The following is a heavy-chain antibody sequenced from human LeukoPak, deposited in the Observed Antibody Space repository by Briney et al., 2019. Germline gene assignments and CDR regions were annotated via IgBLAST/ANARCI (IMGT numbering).Heavy chain of an antibody. CDR3: ARAPRLVGATDFDY. CDR1: GYTFTSYG. V-gene: IGHV1-18*01. D-gene: IGHD1-26*01. J-gene: IGHJ4*02. Sequence: GASVKVSCKASGYTFTSYGISWVRQAPGQGLEWMGWISAYNGNTNYAQKLQGRVTMTTDTSTSTAYMELRSLRSDDTAVYYCARAPRLVGATDFDYWGQGTLVTVSS. CDR2: ISAYNGNT.